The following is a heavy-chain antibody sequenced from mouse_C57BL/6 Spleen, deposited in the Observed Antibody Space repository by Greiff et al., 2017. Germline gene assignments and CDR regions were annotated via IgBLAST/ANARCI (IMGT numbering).Heavy chain of an antibody. V-gene: IGHV5-17*01. J-gene: IGHJ3*01. Sequence: EVQLVESGGGLVKPGGSLQLSCAASGFTFSDYGMHWVRPAPAKGLEWVAYISSGSCTIYYADTAKGRFTISRDNAKNTLFLQMTSLRSEDTAMYYCARIYDYDGAWFAYWGQGTLVTVSA. CDR1: GFTFSDYG. CDR2: ISSGSCTI. D-gene: IGHD2-4*01. CDR3: ARIYDYDGAWFAY.